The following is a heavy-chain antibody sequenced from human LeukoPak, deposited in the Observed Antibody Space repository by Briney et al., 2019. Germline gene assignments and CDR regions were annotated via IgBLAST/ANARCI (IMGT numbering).Heavy chain of an antibody. CDR3: ARERGTRDAFDI. CDR2: IIPIFGTA. Sequence: ASVKVSCKAPGGTFSSYAISWVRQAPGQGLEWMGGIIPIFGTANYAQKFQGRVTITTDESTSTAYMELSSLRSEDTAVYYCARERGTRDAFDIWGQGTMVTVSS. V-gene: IGHV1-69*05. D-gene: IGHD3-16*01. CDR1: GGTFSSYA. J-gene: IGHJ3*02.